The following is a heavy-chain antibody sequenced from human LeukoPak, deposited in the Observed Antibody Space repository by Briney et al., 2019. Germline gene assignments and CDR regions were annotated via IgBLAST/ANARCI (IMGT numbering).Heavy chain of an antibody. CDR3: VKGHVRGFDS. V-gene: IGHV3-9*01. Sequence: GRSLRLSCAASGFTFDDYAMHWVRQAPGKGLEWVSGISWNSGSIGYADSVKGRFTISRDNAKNSLYLQMNSLRAEDTALYSCVKGHVRGFDSWGQGAPVTASS. J-gene: IGHJ4*02. CDR1: GFTFDDYA. CDR2: ISWNSGSI.